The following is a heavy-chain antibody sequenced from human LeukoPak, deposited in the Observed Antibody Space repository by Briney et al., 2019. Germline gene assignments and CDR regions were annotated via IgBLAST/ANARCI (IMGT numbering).Heavy chain of an antibody. V-gene: IGHV3-21*01. D-gene: IGHD6-13*01. CDR2: ISSSSSYI. J-gene: IGHJ4*02. CDR1: GFTFSSYS. Sequence: GGSLRLSCAASGFTFSSYSMNWVRQAPGKGLEWVSSISSSSSYIYYADSVKGRFTISRDNAKNSLYLQMNSLRAEDTAVYYCARDARAAAGTFPLDYWGQGTLVTVS. CDR3: ARDARAAAGTFPLDY.